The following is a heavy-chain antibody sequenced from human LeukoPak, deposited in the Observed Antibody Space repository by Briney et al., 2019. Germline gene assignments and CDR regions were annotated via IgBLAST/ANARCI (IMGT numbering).Heavy chain of an antibody. CDR3: AREVSYYYDSSGYGSSRGYGMDV. D-gene: IGHD3-22*01. CDR1: GGSISGSSYY. V-gene: IGHV4-39*07. CDR2: IYYSGST. J-gene: IGHJ6*02. Sequence: SETLSLTCTVSGGSISGSSYYWGWIRQPPGKGLEWIGSIYYSGSTYYNPSLKSRVTISVDTSKNQFSLKLSSVTAADTAVYYCAREVSYYYDSSGYGSSRGYGMDVWGQGTTVTVSS.